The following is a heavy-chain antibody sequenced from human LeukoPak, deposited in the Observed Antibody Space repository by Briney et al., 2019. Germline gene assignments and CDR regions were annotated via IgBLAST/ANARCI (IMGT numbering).Heavy chain of an antibody. Sequence: GSLRLSCAASGFTFSSYGMHWVRQAPGKGLEWVAVISYDGSNKYYADSVKGRFTISRDNAKNSLYLQMASLRAEDTAVYYCARTSVAAAISPYYFDYWGQGTLVTVSS. CDR2: ISYDGSNK. CDR1: GFTFSSYG. V-gene: IGHV3-30*03. D-gene: IGHD2-2*02. CDR3: ARTSVAAAISPYYFDY. J-gene: IGHJ4*02.